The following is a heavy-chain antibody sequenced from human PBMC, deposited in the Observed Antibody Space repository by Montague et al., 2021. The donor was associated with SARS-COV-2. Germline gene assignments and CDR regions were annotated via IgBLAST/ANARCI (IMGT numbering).Heavy chain of an antibody. Sequence: CPISGDTVSSNSAAWNWIRQSPSTGLEWLGRTYYRSKWHNDYAVSVKSRITINPDTSKNQFSLQLKSVTPEDTAVYYCARGWVATIPHMDNWGQGSLVIVSS. J-gene: IGHJ4*02. CDR3: ARGWVATIPHMDN. CDR1: GDTVSSNSAA. CDR2: TYYRSKWHN. D-gene: IGHD5-12*01. V-gene: IGHV6-1*01.